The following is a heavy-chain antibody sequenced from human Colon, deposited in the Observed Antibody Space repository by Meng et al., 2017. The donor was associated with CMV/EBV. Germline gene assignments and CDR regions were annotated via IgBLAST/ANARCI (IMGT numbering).Heavy chain of an antibody. V-gene: IGHV3-7*01. CDR3: ARDNARVQGNIPILVVPQGFDY. J-gene: IGHJ4*02. CDR1: GFTFSSYW. CDR2: IKQDGSEK. Sequence: GESLKISCAASGFTFSSYWMSWVRQAPGKGLEWVANIKQDGSEKYYVDSVKGRFTISRDNAKNSLYLQMNSLRAEDTAVYYCARDNARVQGNIPILVVPQGFDYWGQGTVVTVSS. D-gene: IGHD3-22*01.